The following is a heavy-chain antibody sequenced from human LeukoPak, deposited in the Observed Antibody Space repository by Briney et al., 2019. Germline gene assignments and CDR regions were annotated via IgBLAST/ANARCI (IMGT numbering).Heavy chain of an antibody. Sequence: GRSLRLSCAASGFTFDDYAIHWVRQAPGKGLEWVSGISWNSGSIGYADSVKGRFTISRDNAKNSLYLQMNSLRAEDTALYYCAKEAQYCSSTSCHAGGRPFDYWGQGTLVTVSS. CDR2: ISWNSGSI. D-gene: IGHD2-2*01. J-gene: IGHJ4*02. CDR1: GFTFDDYA. CDR3: AKEAQYCSSTSCHAGGRPFDY. V-gene: IGHV3-9*01.